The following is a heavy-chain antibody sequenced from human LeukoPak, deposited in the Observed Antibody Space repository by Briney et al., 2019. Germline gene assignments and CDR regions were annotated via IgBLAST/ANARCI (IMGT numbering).Heavy chain of an antibody. Sequence: PGGSLRLSCAASGFTFSSYAMSWVRQAPGKGLEWVSAISGSGGSTYYADSVKGRFTISRDNSRNTLYVQMNSLRAEDTAVYYCAKDRGSGYSYFDYWGQGTLVTASS. J-gene: IGHJ4*02. CDR2: ISGSGGST. CDR1: GFTFSSYA. V-gene: IGHV3-23*01. D-gene: IGHD5-18*01. CDR3: AKDRGSGYSYFDY.